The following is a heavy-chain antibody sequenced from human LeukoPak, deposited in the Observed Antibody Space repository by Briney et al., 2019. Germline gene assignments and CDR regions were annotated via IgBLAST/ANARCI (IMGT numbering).Heavy chain of an antibody. CDR3: ARQRDGYNWATDY. Sequence: PGGSLRLSSAASGFTFSSYWMNWVRQAPGKGLEWVANIKQDGSEKYYVDSVKGRFTISRDNAKNSLYLQMNSLRAEDTAVYYCARQRDGYNWATDYWGQGTLVTVSS. CDR1: GFTFSSYW. CDR2: IKQDGSEK. J-gene: IGHJ4*02. D-gene: IGHD5-24*01. V-gene: IGHV3-7*03.